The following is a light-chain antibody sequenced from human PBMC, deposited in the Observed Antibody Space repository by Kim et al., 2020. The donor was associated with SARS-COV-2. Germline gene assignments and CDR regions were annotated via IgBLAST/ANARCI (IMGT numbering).Light chain of an antibody. J-gene: IGLJ2*01. V-gene: IGLV3-1*01. Sequence: SYELTQPPSVSVSPGQTAIITCSGNNLGDKNVCWYQQRPGQSPLLVIYEDIKRPSGIPERVSGSNSGNTATLTISGTPAMDEADYYCQAWDSSTVVFGRGTQLTVL. CDR3: QAWDSSTVV. CDR2: EDI. CDR1: NLGDKN.